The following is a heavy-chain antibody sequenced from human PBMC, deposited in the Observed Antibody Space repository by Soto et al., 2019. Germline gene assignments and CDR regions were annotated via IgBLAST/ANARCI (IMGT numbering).Heavy chain of an antibody. V-gene: IGHV1-8*01. D-gene: IGHD2-2*01. J-gene: IGHJ6*02. CDR3: ARAVPGYCSSTSCYAMMDTYYYYGMDV. CDR2: MNPNSGNT. Sequence: ASVKVSCKASGYTFTSYDISWVRQATGQGFEYLGWMNPNSGNTGYVKKFQGRVTMTRDTSMSTAYMELSSLRSEDTAVYYCARAVPGYCSSTSCYAMMDTYYYYGMDVWAQGTTVTVSS. CDR1: GYTFTSYD.